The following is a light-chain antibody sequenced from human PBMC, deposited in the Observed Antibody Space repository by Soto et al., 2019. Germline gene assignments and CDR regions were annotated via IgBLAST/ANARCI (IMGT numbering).Light chain of an antibody. Sequence: QSVLTQPPSASGTPGQMVTISCSGSSSNIGSNTVNWYQQLPGMAPKLLIYNNSQRPSGVPDRFSGSKSGTSASLAISGLQSEDEADYYCAAWDDSLRGLEFGGGTKLPVL. CDR2: NNS. CDR1: SSNIGSNT. CDR3: AAWDDSLRGLE. V-gene: IGLV1-44*01. J-gene: IGLJ2*01.